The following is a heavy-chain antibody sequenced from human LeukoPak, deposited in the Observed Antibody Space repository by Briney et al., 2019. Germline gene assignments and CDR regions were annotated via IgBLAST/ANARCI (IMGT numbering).Heavy chain of an antibody. V-gene: IGHV1-69*05. CDR3: AREASCGGDCYDAEYFQH. CDR2: IIPIFGTA. CDR1: GGTFSSYA. D-gene: IGHD2-21*02. Sequence: VASVKVSCKASGGTFSSYAISWVRQAPGQGLEWMGGIIPIFGTANYAQKFQGRVTITTDESTSTAYMELSSLRSEDTAVYYCAREASCGGDCYDAEYFQHWGQGTLVTVSS. J-gene: IGHJ1*01.